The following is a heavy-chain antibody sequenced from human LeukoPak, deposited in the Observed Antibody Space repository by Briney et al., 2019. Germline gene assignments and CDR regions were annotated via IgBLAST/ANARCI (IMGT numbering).Heavy chain of an antibody. J-gene: IGHJ3*02. CDR3: AKGLGVVVPAAIFRDDAFDI. Sequence: GGSLRLSCAASGFTFGDYAMHWVRQAPGKGLEWVSGISWNSGSIGYADSVKGRFTISRDNAKNSLYLQMNSLRAEDTALYYCAKGLGVVVPAAIFRDDAFDIWGQGTMVTVSS. CDR2: ISWNSGSI. V-gene: IGHV3-9*01. D-gene: IGHD2-2*02. CDR1: GFTFGDYA.